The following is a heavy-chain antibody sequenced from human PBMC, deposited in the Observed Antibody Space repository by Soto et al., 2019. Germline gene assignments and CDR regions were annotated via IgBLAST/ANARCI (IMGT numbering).Heavy chain of an antibody. CDR3: ARGGSSDWQVALDI. D-gene: IGHD6-19*01. Sequence: SETLSLTCAVDTGSFSHYYWNWIRQSPGKGLEWIGKIKHTGSSSYNPSLRSRVSFSLDMSKNQFSLVLRSVAAADTAVYYCARGGSSDWQVALDIWGQGTMVTVSS. J-gene: IGHJ3*02. V-gene: IGHV4-34*01. CDR2: IKHTGSS. CDR1: TGSFSHYY.